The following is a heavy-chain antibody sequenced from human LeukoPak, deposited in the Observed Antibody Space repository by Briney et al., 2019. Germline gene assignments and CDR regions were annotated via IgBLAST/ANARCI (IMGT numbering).Heavy chain of an antibody. CDR3: ARVHGGNSEYGMDV. Sequence: PSQTLSLTCTVSGCSISSGGYYWSWIRQHPGKGLEWIGYIYYSGSTYYNPSLKSRVTISVDTSKNQFSLKLSSVTAADTAVYYCARVHGGNSEYGMDVWGQGTTVTVSS. V-gene: IGHV4-31*03. CDR2: IYYSGST. CDR1: GCSISSGGYY. J-gene: IGHJ6*02. D-gene: IGHD4-23*01.